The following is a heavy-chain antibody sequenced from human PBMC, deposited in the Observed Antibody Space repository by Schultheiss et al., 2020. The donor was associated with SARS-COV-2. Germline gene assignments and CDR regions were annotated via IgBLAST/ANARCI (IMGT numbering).Heavy chain of an antibody. CDR2: IIPIFGTA. CDR3: ATSGKEGGY. Sequence: SVKVSCKASGGTFSSYAISWVRQAPGQGLEWMGGIIPIFGTANYAQKLQGRVTMTTDTSTSTAYMELRSLRSDDTAVYYCATSGKEGGYWGQGTLVTVSS. J-gene: IGHJ4*02. V-gene: IGHV1-69*05. D-gene: IGHD1-26*01. CDR1: GGTFSSYA.